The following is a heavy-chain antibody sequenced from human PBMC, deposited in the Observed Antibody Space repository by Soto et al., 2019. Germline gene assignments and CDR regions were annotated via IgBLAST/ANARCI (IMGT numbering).Heavy chain of an antibody. CDR1: GGSISSSSYY. CDR3: ARHEFVNDYGDHFFHC. Sequence: SETLSLTCTVSGGSISSSSYYWGWIRQPPGKGLEWIGSIYYSGSTYYNPSLKSRVTISVDTSKNQFSLKLSSVTAADTAVYYCARHEFVNDYGDHFFHCLGQGTLVTVSS. J-gene: IGHJ4*02. D-gene: IGHD4-17*01. CDR2: IYYSGST. V-gene: IGHV4-39*01.